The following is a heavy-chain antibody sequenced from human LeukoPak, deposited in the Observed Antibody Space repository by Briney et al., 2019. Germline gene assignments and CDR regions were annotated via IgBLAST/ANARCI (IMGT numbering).Heavy chain of an antibody. J-gene: IGHJ3*02. CDR2: IYPGDSDT. Sequence: PGESLKISCMGSGYSFTSYWIGWVRQMPGKGLEWMGIIYPGDSDTRYSPSFQGQVTISADKSISTAYLQWSSLKASDTAMYYCASLENNGDDAFDIWGQGTMVTVSS. D-gene: IGHD2-21*02. V-gene: IGHV5-51*01. CDR1: GYSFTSYW. CDR3: ASLENNGDDAFDI.